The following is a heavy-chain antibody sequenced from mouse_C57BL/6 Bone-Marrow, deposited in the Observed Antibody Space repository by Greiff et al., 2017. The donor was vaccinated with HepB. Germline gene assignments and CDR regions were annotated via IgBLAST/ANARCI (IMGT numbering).Heavy chain of an antibody. J-gene: IGHJ3*01. Sequence: EVQGVESGGDLVKPGGSLKLSCAASGFTFSSYGMSWVRQTPDKRLEWVATISSGGSYTYYPDSVKGRFTISRDNAKNTLYLQMSSLKSEDTAMYYCARHELRLRSAWFAYWGQGTLVTVSA. CDR3: ARHELRLRSAWFAY. D-gene: IGHD3-2*02. CDR2: ISSGGSYT. V-gene: IGHV5-6*01. CDR1: GFTFSSYG.